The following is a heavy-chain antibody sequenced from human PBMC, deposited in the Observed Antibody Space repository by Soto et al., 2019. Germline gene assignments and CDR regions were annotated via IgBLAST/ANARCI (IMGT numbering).Heavy chain of an antibody. Sequence: GGSLRLSCAASGFTFSSYEMNWVRQAPGKGLEWVSYISSSGSTIYYADSVKGRFTISRDNAKNSLYLQMNSLRAEDTAVYYCARVMDYYDSSGYRPADYWGQGTLVTVSS. CDR1: GFTFSSYE. V-gene: IGHV3-48*03. D-gene: IGHD3-22*01. CDR2: ISSSGSTI. CDR3: ARVMDYYDSSGYRPADY. J-gene: IGHJ4*02.